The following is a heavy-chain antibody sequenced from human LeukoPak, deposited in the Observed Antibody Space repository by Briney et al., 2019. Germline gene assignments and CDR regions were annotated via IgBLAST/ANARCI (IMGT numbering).Heavy chain of an antibody. Sequence: GGSLRLSCAASGFTFSSYSMNWVRQAPGKGLEWVSSISSSSSYIYYADSVKGRFTISRDNAKNSLYLQMNSLRAEDTAVYYCARVYSSGWYNTWDFDYWGQGTLVTVSS. CDR2: ISSSSSYI. CDR1: GFTFSSYS. D-gene: IGHD6-19*01. V-gene: IGHV3-21*01. J-gene: IGHJ4*02. CDR3: ARVYSSGWYNTWDFDY.